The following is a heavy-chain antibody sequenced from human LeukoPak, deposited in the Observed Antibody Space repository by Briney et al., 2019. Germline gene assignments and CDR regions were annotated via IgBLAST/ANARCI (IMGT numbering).Heavy chain of an antibody. D-gene: IGHD4-17*01. CDR1: GVSISNYY. Sequence: TSETLSLTCTVSGVSISNYYWSWIRQPPGKGLEWIGYIYHSGKTHYNPSLKSRVTIFVDTSKNQFSLRVSAVTAADTAVYYCVREAYGDNGGWFDPWGQGTLVTVSS. J-gene: IGHJ5*02. CDR3: VREAYGDNGGWFDP. CDR2: IYHSGKT. V-gene: IGHV4-4*08.